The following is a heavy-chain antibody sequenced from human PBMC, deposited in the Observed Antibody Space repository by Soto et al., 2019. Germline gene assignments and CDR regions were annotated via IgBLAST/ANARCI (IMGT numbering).Heavy chain of an antibody. CDR3: ARDQGYSHY. CDR2: IYPGDSDT. D-gene: IGHD5-18*01. Sequence: PGESLKISCKGSGYSFTNYWIGWVRQMPGKDLEWIGIIYPGDSDTRYSPSSQGQVTISADKSISTAYLQMNSLRDEDTAVYYCARDQGYSHYWGQGTLVTVSS. CDR1: GYSFTNYW. V-gene: IGHV5-51*01. J-gene: IGHJ4*02.